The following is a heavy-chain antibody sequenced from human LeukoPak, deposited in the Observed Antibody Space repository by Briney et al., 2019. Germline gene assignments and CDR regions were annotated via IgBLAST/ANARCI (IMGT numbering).Heavy chain of an antibody. CDR2: IRNDGTDR. V-gene: IGHV3-30*02. J-gene: IGHJ6*03. CDR3: ARGVLRGLDYFYMDV. CDR1: GFTFIRYG. D-gene: IGHD2-8*01. Sequence: PGGSLRLSCTASGFTFIRYGMHWVRQAPGKGLDWVAFIRNDGTDRYYADSVQGRFTISRDSSKNTLFLQMKSLRADDTAVYYCARGVLRGLDYFYMDVWGNGTTVTVSS.